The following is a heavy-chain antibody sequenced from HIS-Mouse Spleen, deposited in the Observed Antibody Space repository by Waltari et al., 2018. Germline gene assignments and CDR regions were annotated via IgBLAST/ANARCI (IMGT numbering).Heavy chain of an antibody. D-gene: IGHD1-26*01. CDR1: GFTFSNAW. J-gene: IGHJ4*02. V-gene: IGHV3-15*01. CDR2: MKSKTDGGTT. CDR3: TTVGARVD. Sequence: EVQLVESGGGLVKPGGSLRLSCAASGFTFSNAWMSWVRQAPGKGLEWVGRMKSKTDGGTTDYAAPVKGRFTISRDDSKNTLYLQMNSLKTEDTAVYYCTTVGARVDWGQGTLVTVSS.